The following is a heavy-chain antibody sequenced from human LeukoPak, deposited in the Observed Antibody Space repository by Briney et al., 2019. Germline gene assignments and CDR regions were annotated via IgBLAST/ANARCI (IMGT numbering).Heavy chain of an antibody. J-gene: IGHJ4*02. Sequence: GESLKISCEGSGYKFTNYWVVWVRQLPGKGLEWMGTIYPDDSDTRYSPSFQGQVTISADKSISTAYLQWSSLKASDTAMYYCARRGGRKGVGYYFDYWGQGTLVTVSS. D-gene: IGHD3-16*01. CDR3: ARRGGRKGVGYYFDY. CDR1: GYKFTNYW. V-gene: IGHV5-51*01. CDR2: IYPDDSDT.